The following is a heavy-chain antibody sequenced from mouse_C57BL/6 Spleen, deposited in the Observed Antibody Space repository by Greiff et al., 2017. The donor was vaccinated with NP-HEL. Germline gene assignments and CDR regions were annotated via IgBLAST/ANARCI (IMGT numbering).Heavy chain of an antibody. Sequence: VMLVESGGGLVKPGGSLKLSCAASGFTFSDYGMHWVRQAPEKGLEWVAYISSGSSTIYYADTVKGRFTISRDNAKNTLFLQMTSLRSEDTAMYYCARLHYGSSFYYAMDYWGQGTSVTVSS. V-gene: IGHV5-17*01. CDR3: ARLHYGSSFYYAMDY. CDR1: GFTFSDYG. D-gene: IGHD1-1*01. CDR2: ISSGSSTI. J-gene: IGHJ4*01.